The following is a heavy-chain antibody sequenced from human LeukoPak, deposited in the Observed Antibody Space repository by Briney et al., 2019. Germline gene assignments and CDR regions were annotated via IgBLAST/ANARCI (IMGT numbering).Heavy chain of an antibody. CDR2: IYYTGST. CDR3: ARPLIRGGDDAFDI. CDR1: GDSISSSGYY. D-gene: IGHD3-10*01. V-gene: IGHV4-39*01. Sequence: SETLSLTCTVSGDSISSSGYYWGWIRLPPGKGLEWIGSIYYTGSTYYNPSLNSRVTISVDTSKNQFSLKLSSVTAADTALYYCARPLIRGGDDAFDIWGQGTMVTVSS. J-gene: IGHJ3*02.